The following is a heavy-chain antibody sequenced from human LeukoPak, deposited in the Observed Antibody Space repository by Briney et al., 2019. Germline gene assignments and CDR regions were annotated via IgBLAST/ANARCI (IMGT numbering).Heavy chain of an antibody. CDR1: GFSFSSHG. CDR3: ARDDTLPDNGLDA. J-gene: IGHJ3*01. V-gene: IGHV3-33*01. Sequence: GRSLRLSCAASGFSFSSHGMHWVRQAPGKGREWVAVIGSDGSRDSYADSVRGRLTISRDNSKNMLFLEVHSLRVEDSAVYFCARDDTLPDNGLDAWGQGTMVTVSS. CDR2: IGSDGSRD. D-gene: IGHD2-8*01.